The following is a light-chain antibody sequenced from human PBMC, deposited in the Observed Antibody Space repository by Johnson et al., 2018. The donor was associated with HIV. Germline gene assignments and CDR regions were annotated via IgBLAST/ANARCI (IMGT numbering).Light chain of an antibody. CDR2: DSN. CDR3: STWSGSLN. J-gene: IGLJ1*01. Sequence: QSVLTQPPSVSAALGQKVTVSCAGSSSNIGKNYVSWYQQLPGTAPKVLIYDSNKRPSGIPDRSSGSKSDTSATLAITGVQTGDEGDYSCSTWSGSLNFGTGTKVTVL. V-gene: IGLV1-51*01. CDR1: SSNIGKNY.